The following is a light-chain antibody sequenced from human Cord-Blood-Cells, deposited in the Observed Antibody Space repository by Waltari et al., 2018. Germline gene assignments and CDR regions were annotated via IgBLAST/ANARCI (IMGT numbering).Light chain of an antibody. J-gene: IGKJ2*01. V-gene: IGKV4-1*01. CDR3: QQYYSTPYT. CDR1: PSVLYSSNNKNY. Sequence: DIVMTQYPDSLAVSLGERPTITCKSRPSVLYSSNNKNYLAWYQQKPGQPPKLLIYWASTRESGVPDRFSGSGSGTDFTLTISSLQAEDVAVYYCQQYYSTPYTFGQGTKLEIK. CDR2: WAS.